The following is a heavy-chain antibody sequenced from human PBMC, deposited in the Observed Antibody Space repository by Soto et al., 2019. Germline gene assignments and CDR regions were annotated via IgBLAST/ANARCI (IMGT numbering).Heavy chain of an antibody. J-gene: IGHJ4*02. CDR3: ARGKIAAAVKDY. V-gene: IGHV4-31*03. D-gene: IGHD6-13*01. Sequence: ILSLTCTVSGGSISSGGYYWSWIRQHPEKGLEWIGYIYYSGSTYYNPSLKSRVTISVDTSKNQFSLKLSSVTAAYTAVYYCARGKIAAAVKDYWGQGTLVTVSS. CDR1: GGSISSGGYY. CDR2: IYYSGST.